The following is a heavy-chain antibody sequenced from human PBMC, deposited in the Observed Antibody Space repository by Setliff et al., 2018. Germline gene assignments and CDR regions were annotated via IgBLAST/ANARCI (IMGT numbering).Heavy chain of an antibody. Sequence: PGGSLRLSFAASGLTLINNGFHWVRQAPGKGLEWVAIIWHDGTNKYYADSVKGRFDISRDSSKNTVYLQMNSLTAEDTAMYYCATHSKDLNYWGQGTLVTVSS. V-gene: IGHV3-33*01. CDR1: GLTLINNG. CDR2: IWHDGTNK. CDR3: ATHSKDLNY. J-gene: IGHJ4*02. D-gene: IGHD3-3*01.